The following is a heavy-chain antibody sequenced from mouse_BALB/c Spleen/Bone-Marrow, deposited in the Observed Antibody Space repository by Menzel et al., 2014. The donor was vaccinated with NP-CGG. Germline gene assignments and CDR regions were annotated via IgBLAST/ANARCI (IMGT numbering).Heavy chain of an antibody. V-gene: IGHV14-3*02. CDR3: AYGSSYDYFDY. CDR2: IDPANGNT. Sequence: EVQLVESGAELVKPGAPVKLSCTASGFNIKDTYMHWVKQRPGQGLEWIGRIDPANGNTKYDPKFQGKATITADTSSNTAYLQLSSLTSEDTAVYYCAYGSSYDYFDYWGQGTTLTVSS. J-gene: IGHJ2*01. CDR1: GFNIKDTY. D-gene: IGHD1-1*01.